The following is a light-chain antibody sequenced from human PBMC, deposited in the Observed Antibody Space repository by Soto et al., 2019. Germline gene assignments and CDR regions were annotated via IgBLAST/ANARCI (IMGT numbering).Light chain of an antibody. Sequence: QSVLTQPPSASGAPGQTVTISCSGSSSNIEGNPVNWYQQVPGAAPKSLIYSHTYRASGVPDRISGSTSGTSASLAISGLRSEDEADYYCAAWDNSLDAWVFGGGTQLTVL. CDR3: AAWDNSLDAWV. CDR2: SHT. J-gene: IGLJ3*02. CDR1: SSNIEGNP. V-gene: IGLV1-44*01.